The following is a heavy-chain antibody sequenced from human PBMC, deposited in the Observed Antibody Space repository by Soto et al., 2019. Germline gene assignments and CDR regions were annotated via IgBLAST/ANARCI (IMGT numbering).Heavy chain of an antibody. CDR3: AKDSEYNWNPGRFDP. CDR1: GFTFSNFA. CDR2: ISGSGGST. J-gene: IGHJ5*02. V-gene: IGHV3-23*01. Sequence: SGGSLRLSCAASGFTFSNFAMSWVRQTPGKGLEWVSAISGSGGSTYYADSVKGRFTISRDNSKNTLYLQMNSLRAEDTAVYFCAKDSEYNWNPGRFDPWGQGTLVTVSS. D-gene: IGHD1-20*01.